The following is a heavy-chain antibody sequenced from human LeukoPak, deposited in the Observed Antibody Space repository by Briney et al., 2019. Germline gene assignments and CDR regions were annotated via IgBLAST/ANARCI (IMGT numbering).Heavy chain of an antibody. CDR2: IHYSGST. J-gene: IGHJ5*01. V-gene: IGHV4-39*01. CDR3: ARHGHSDYGIDS. D-gene: IGHD5-12*01. CDR1: GGSISSSSYY. Sequence: PSETLSLTCTVSGGSISSSSYYWDWIRQPPGKGLEWIGYIHYSGSTHYNPALKSRLTISADMSKNQFALKMSSVTAADTAVYYCARHGHSDYGIDSWGQGTLVTVSS.